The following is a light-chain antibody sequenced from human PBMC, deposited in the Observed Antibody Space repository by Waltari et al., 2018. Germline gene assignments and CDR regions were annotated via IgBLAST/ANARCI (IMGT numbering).Light chain of an antibody. CDR1: NIGSKS. V-gene: IGLV3-21*04. CDR3: QVWDDVTDSGV. Sequence: SVLTQPPLVSVDPGKTARLTCGGDNIGSKSVNWYQQKPGQAPVLVMFYDTDRPSEIPERFSGSNSGNTATLTISWVEAGDEADYHCQVWDDVTDSGVFGGGTKLTVL. J-gene: IGLJ2*01. CDR2: YDT.